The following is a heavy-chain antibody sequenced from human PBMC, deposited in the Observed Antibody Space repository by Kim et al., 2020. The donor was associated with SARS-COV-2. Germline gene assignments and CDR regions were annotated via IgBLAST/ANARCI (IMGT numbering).Heavy chain of an antibody. CDR1: GYTFTSYA. CDR2: INTNTGNP. D-gene: IGHD5-18*01. Sequence: ASVKVSCKASGYTFTSYAMNWVRQAPGQGLEWMGWINTNTGNPTYAQGFTGRFVFSLDTSVSTAYLQISSLKAEDTAVYYCARDLENSYGYPSSYYYYGMDVWGQGTTVTVSS. J-gene: IGHJ6*02. CDR3: ARDLENSYGYPSSYYYYGMDV. V-gene: IGHV7-4-1*02.